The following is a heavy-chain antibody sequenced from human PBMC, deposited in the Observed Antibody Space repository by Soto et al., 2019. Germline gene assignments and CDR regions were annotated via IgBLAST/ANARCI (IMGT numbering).Heavy chain of an antibody. D-gene: IGHD1-26*01. Sequence: GGSLRLSCATSGFNFNNYVMHWVRQAPGKGLEWVAVISYDGNNQYYADSVKGRFTVSRDNSKNTVYLQMNSLRAEDTAVYYCVKVGMLGATQGSKGSIFYFDYWGQGALVTVSS. CDR3: VKVGMLGATQGSKGSIFYFDY. V-gene: IGHV3-30*18. CDR2: ISYDGNNQ. J-gene: IGHJ4*02. CDR1: GFNFNNYV.